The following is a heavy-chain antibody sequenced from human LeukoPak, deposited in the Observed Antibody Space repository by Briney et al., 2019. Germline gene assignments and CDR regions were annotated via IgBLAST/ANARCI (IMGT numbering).Heavy chain of an antibody. CDR3: ARGSSYYDFWSGYYTGPIRGVAFDI. J-gene: IGHJ3*02. Sequence: GGSLRLSCAASGFTFSSYSMNWVRQAPGKGLEWVSSISSSSSYIYYADSVKGRFTISRDNAKNSLYLQMNSLRAEDTAVYYCARGSSYYDFWSGYYTGPIRGVAFDIWGQGTMVTVSS. CDR1: GFTFSSYS. V-gene: IGHV3-21*01. CDR2: ISSSSSYI. D-gene: IGHD3-3*01.